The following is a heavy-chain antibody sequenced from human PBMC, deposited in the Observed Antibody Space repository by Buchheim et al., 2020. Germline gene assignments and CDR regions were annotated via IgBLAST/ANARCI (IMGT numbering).Heavy chain of an antibody. J-gene: IGHJ6*02. CDR1: GYTFTSYY. D-gene: IGHD3-10*01. CDR3: SSEWFGEEGGMDV. CDR2: INPIGGST. Sequence: QVQLVQSGAEVKKPGASVKVSCKASGYTFTSYYMHWVRQAPGQGLEWMGIINPIGGSTSYAQKFQGRVTMTRDTSTSTAYMELSSLRSEDTAVYYCSSEWFGEEGGMDVWGQGTT. V-gene: IGHV1-46*01.